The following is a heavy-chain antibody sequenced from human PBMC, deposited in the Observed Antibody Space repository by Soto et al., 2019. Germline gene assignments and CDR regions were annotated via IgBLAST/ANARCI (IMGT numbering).Heavy chain of an antibody. CDR1: GYTFPSYD. V-gene: IGHV1-8*01. CDR3: ARARYYYAIGAFDI. CDR2: MNPNTGNS. Sequence: ASVKVSCKASGYTFPSYDIYWVRQATGQGLEWMGWMNPNTGNSGYAQKFQGRVTMTSDTSISTAHMELSSLRSEDTAVYYCARARYYYAIGAFDIWGQGTMVTVSS. D-gene: IGHD3-10*01. J-gene: IGHJ3*02.